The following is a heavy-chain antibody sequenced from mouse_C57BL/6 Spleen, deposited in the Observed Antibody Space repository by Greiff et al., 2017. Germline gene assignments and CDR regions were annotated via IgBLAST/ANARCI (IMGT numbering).Heavy chain of an antibody. CDR3: ARVTGPWFAD. J-gene: IGHJ3*01. Sequence: QVQLQQPGAELVRPGTSVKLSCKASGYTFTSYWMHWVKQRPGQGLEWIGVIDPSDSYTNYNQKFKGKATLTVDTSSSTAYMQLSSLTSEDSAVYYCARVTGPWFADGGQGTLVTVSA. V-gene: IGHV1-59*01. CDR2: IDPSDSYT. CDR1: GYTFTSYW. D-gene: IGHD2-13*01.